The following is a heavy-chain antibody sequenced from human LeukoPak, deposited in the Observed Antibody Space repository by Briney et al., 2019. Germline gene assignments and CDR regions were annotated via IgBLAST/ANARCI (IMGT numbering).Heavy chain of an antibody. CDR1: GGSIRSYY. V-gene: IGHV4-59*08. CDR3: ARQGAGVPFDY. CDR2: IYYGGST. Sequence: PSETLSLTCTVSGGSIRSYYWSWIRQPPGKGLEWIGYIYYGGSTNYNPSLKSRVTISVDTSKNQFSLKLSSVTAADTAVYYCARQGAGVPFDYWGRGTLVTVSS. J-gene: IGHJ4*02. D-gene: IGHD3-10*01.